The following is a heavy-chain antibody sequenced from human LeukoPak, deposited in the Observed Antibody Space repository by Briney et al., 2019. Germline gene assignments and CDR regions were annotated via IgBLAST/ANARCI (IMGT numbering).Heavy chain of an antibody. Sequence: GGSLRLSCAASGFTFSSYAMSWVRQAPGKGLEWVSAISGSGGSTYYADSMKGRFTISRDNSKNTLYLQMNSLRAEDTAVYYCAKDLATGYSSYYYGMDVWGQGTTVTVSS. D-gene: IGHD3-9*01. J-gene: IGHJ6*02. V-gene: IGHV3-23*01. CDR3: AKDLATGYSSYYYGMDV. CDR1: GFTFSSYA. CDR2: ISGSGGST.